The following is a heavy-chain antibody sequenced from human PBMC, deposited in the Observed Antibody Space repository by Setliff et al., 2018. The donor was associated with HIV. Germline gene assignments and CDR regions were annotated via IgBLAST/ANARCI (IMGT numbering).Heavy chain of an antibody. D-gene: IGHD6-25*01. CDR2: MNPNSGNT. CDR3: ARFSYGSVWPATDY. J-gene: IGHJ4*02. V-gene: IGHV1-8*01. Sequence: GASVKVSCKASGYTFSSYDINWVRQATGQGLEWMGWMNPNSGNTGYAQKFQGRVTMTRNTSISTAYMELSSLRSEDTAMYYCARFSYGSVWPATDYWGQGTLVTVSS. CDR1: GYTFSSYD.